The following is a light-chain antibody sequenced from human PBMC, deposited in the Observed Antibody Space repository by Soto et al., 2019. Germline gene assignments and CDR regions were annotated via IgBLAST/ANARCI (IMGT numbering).Light chain of an antibody. Sequence: QSVLTQPASVSGSPGQSITISCTGTTSDIGSYDYVSWYQQHPGKAPKVMIFEVTNRPSGVSNRFSGSKSGNTASLTISELQAADEADYYCSSYTSASTWVFGGGTKVTVL. V-gene: IGLV2-14*01. J-gene: IGLJ3*02. CDR3: SSYTSASTWV. CDR1: TSDIGSYDY. CDR2: EVT.